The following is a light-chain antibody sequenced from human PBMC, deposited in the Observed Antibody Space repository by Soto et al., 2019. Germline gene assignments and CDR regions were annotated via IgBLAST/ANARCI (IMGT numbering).Light chain of an antibody. J-gene: IGLJ2*01. Sequence: QSVLTQSSSASASLGASVKLTCTLSSGHSNYAIAWHQQQPEKGPRFLMKLNSDGSHSKGDGIPDRFSGSSSGAERYLTISTLQSEDEADYYCQTWVTGIHIFGGGTKVTVL. CDR3: QTWVTGIHI. V-gene: IGLV4-69*01. CDR1: SGHSNYA. CDR2: LNSDGSH.